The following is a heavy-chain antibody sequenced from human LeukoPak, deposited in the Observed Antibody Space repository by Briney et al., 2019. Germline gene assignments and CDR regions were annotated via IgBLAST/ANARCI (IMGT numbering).Heavy chain of an antibody. Sequence: SVKVSCTASGGTFSSYAISWVRRAAGQGLEWMGGIIPIFGTANYAQKFQGRVTITADESTSTAYMELSSLRSEDRAVYYCARLSGRVDRDYWGQGTLVSVSS. CDR3: ARLSGRVDRDY. D-gene: IGHD2-15*01. CDR2: IIPIFGTA. CDR1: GGTFSSYA. J-gene: IGHJ4*02. V-gene: IGHV1-69*13.